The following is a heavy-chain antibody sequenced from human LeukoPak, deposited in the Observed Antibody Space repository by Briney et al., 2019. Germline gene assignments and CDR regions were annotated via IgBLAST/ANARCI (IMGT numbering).Heavy chain of an antibody. CDR1: GGSISSYY. V-gene: IGHV4-59*01. J-gene: IGHJ4*02. CDR2: IYYSGST. D-gene: IGHD6-13*01. CDR3: ARGDSSSWPSED. Sequence: PSETLSLTCTVSGGSISSYYWSWIRQPPGKGLEWIGYIYYSGSTNYNPSLKSRVTISVDTSKNQFSLKLSSVTAADTAVYYCARGDSSSWPSEDWGQGTLVTVSS.